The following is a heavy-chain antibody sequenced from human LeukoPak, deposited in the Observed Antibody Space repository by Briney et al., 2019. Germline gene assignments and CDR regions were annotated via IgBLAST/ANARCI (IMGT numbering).Heavy chain of an antibody. Sequence: SETLSLTCTVSCGSISSYYWSWIRQPPGKGLEWIGYIYYSGSTNYNPSLKSRVTISVDTSKNQFSLKLSSVTAADTAVYYCARARNIAAAGTYAFDIWGQGTMVTVSS. D-gene: IGHD6-13*01. CDR1: CGSISSYY. CDR3: ARARNIAAAGTYAFDI. CDR2: IYYSGST. J-gene: IGHJ3*02. V-gene: IGHV4-59*01.